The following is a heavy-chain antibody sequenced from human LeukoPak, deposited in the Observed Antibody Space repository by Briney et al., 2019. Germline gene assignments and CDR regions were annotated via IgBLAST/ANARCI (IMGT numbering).Heavy chain of an antibody. J-gene: IGHJ4*02. CDR3: AKGTAVAGWNY. Sequence: GGSLRLSCAASGFTFSSYAMSWVRQAPGKGLEWVSAISGSGGSTYYADSVKGRFTISRDNSKNTLYLQMSSLRAEDTAVYYCAKGTAVAGWNYWGQGTLVTVSS. CDR2: ISGSGGST. CDR1: GFTFSSYA. D-gene: IGHD6-19*01. V-gene: IGHV3-23*01.